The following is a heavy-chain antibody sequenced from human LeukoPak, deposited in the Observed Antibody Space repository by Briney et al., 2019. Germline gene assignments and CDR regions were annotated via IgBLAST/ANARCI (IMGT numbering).Heavy chain of an antibody. V-gene: IGHV3-72*01. D-gene: IGHD3-22*01. CDR1: GFTFSDHY. CDR3: TSPARSGYAFDI. CDR2: IRNKANSYTT. Sequence: GGSLRLSCEASGFTFSDHYMEWVRQAPGKGLEWVGRIRNKANSYTTDYAASVKARFTISRDDSKNSVNLQMNSLKTEDTAVYYCTSPARSGYAFDIWGQGTMVTVSS. J-gene: IGHJ3*02.